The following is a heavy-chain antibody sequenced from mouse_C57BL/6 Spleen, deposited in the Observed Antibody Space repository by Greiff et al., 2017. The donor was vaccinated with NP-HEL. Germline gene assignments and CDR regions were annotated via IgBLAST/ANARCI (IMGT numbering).Heavy chain of an antibody. CDR3: ARDRDGIVYYFDY. CDR2: ISDGGSYT. Sequence: DVQLVESGGGLVKPGGSLKLSCAASGFTFSSYAMSWVRQTPEKRLEWVATISDGGSYTYYPDNVKGRFTISRDNAKNNLYLQMSHLKSEDTAMSYCARDRDGIVYYFDYWGQGTTLTVSS. CDR1: GFTFSSYA. V-gene: IGHV5-4*01. D-gene: IGHD2-1*01. J-gene: IGHJ2*01.